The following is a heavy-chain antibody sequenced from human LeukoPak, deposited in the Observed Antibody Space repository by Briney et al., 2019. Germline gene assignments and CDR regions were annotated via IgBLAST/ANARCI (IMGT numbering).Heavy chain of an antibody. Sequence: GGSLRLSCAASGFTVSSNYMSWVRQAPGKGLEWVSVIYSGGSTYYADSVKGRFTISRDNSKNTLNLQMNSLRAEDTAVYYCAKDPLPHGYFVDYMDVWGKGTTVTVSS. D-gene: IGHD2-21*01. J-gene: IGHJ6*03. V-gene: IGHV3-66*01. CDR2: IYSGGST. CDR1: GFTVSSNY. CDR3: AKDPLPHGYFVDYMDV.